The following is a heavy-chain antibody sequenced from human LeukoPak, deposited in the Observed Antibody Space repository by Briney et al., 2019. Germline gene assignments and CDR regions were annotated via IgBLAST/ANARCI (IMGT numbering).Heavy chain of an antibody. J-gene: IGHJ4*02. CDR2: FDPEDGET. CDR1: GYTLTELS. D-gene: IGHD5-12*01. V-gene: IGHV1-24*01. Sequence: ASVKVSCKVSGYTLTELSMHWVRQAPGKGLEWMGGFDPEDGETIYAQKFQGRVTMTEDTSTDTAYMELSSPRSEDTAVYYYATAGGYDYVYAYWGQGTLVTVSS. CDR3: ATAGGYDYVYAY.